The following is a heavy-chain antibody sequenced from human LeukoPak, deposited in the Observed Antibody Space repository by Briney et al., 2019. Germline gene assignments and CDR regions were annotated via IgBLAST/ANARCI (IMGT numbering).Heavy chain of an antibody. V-gene: IGHV3-23*03. Sequence: GGSLRLSCGASRFTFSNYDMTWVRQAPGKGLEWVSSIEGDGSGKYYADSVKGRFTISMDNSKNTLYLQMNSLRAEDTAVYYCARGPSGYHNTGGQGTLVTVSS. J-gene: IGHJ4*02. CDR3: ARGPSGYHNT. D-gene: IGHD5-12*01. CDR2: IEGDGSGK. CDR1: RFTFSNYD.